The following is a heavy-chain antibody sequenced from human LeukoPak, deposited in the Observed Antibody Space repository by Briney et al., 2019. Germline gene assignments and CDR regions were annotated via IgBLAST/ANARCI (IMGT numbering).Heavy chain of an antibody. CDR2: ISGSDGST. Sequence: GGSLRLSCAASGFTFSSYAMSWVRQAPGKGLEWVSAISGSDGSTYYADSVKGRFTISRDNAKNSLYLQMNSLRAEDTALYYCAKDKTYYYGSGSYQDYWGQGTLVTVSS. V-gene: IGHV3-23*01. J-gene: IGHJ4*02. D-gene: IGHD3-10*01. CDR1: GFTFSSYA. CDR3: AKDKTYYYGSGSYQDY.